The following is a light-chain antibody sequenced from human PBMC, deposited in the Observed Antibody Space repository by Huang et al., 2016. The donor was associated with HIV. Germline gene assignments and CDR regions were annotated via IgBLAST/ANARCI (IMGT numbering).Light chain of an antibody. CDR2: TSS. V-gene: IGKV1-39*01. J-gene: IGKJ2*01. CDR1: QNIDIS. Sequence: EIQMTQSPSSLSASVGDTVPITCRASQNIDISLNWYQHRPGKAPKLLIYTSSSLQTGVPSRFSGSGSGTDFTLTIDSLQPEDFATYYCLQSYSMFRTFGQGTKLDFK. CDR3: LQSYSMFRT.